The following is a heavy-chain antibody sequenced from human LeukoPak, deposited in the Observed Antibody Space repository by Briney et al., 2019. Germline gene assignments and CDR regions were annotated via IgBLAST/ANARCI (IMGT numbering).Heavy chain of an antibody. V-gene: IGHV4-39*01. CDR3: AIGAYSGYVYYFDY. CDR1: NGSISSDTYF. Sequence: SETLSLTCTVSNGSISSDTYFWSWIRQPAGKGLEWIGSIYYSGSTYYNPSLKSRVTISVDTSKNQFSLRLSSVTAADTAVYYCAIGAYSGYVYYFDYWGQGTLVTVSS. J-gene: IGHJ4*02. D-gene: IGHD5-12*01. CDR2: IYYSGST.